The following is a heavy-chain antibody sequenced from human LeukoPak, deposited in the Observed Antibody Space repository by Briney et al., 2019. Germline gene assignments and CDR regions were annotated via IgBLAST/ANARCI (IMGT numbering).Heavy chain of an antibody. CDR1: GFTFDSYA. CDR3: AREAGYGMDV. D-gene: IGHD6-19*01. J-gene: IGHJ6*02. CDR2: ISGGSEDT. V-gene: IGHV3-23*01. Sequence: GGSLRLSCTASGFTFDSYAMSWVRQAPGKGLEWVSSISGGSEDTYYADSVKGRFTISRDNSKSTLYLQMNSLRAEDTAVYYCAREAGYGMDVWGQGTTVTVSS.